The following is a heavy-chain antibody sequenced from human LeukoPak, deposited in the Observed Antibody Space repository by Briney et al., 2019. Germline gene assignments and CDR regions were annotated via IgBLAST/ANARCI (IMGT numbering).Heavy chain of an antibody. J-gene: IGHJ5*02. D-gene: IGHD2-15*01. V-gene: IGHV3-21*01. CDR2: ISNTGTYT. CDR3: ARDKVLVAPTNHPFVGWFDP. CDR1: GFTFSSYW. Sequence: GGSLRLSCAASGFTFSSYWMHWVRQAPGKGLEWVSSISNTGTYTDYADSVKGRFTISRDNAKSSLYLQMNTLRAEDTALYFCARDKVLVAPTNHPFVGWFDPWGQGTLVTVSS.